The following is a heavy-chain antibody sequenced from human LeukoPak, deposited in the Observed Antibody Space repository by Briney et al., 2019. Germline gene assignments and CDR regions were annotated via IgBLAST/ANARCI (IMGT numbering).Heavy chain of an antibody. J-gene: IGHJ4*02. CDR2: IKQDGSER. D-gene: IGHD3-22*01. Sequence: SGGSLRLSCAASGLTFSIYWMSWVRQAPGKGLEGVANIKQDGSERYYVDAVKGRFTLSRDNAKNSLYLQMHSLRAEDTAVYYCARDRWSYDPQGGFDCWGQGTLVTVSS. V-gene: IGHV3-7*03. CDR1: GLTFSIYW. CDR3: ARDRWSYDPQGGFDC.